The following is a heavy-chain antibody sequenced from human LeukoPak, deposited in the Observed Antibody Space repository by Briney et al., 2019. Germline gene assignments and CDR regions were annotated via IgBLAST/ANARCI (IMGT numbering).Heavy chain of an antibody. J-gene: IGHJ4*02. D-gene: IGHD6-13*01. CDR2: INPNSGGT. V-gene: IGHV1-2*02. CDR1: AYTFTGYY. CDR3: ARSATGYSSSWYSVLLDY. Sequence: VASVKVSCKASAYTFTGYYMHWVRQAPGQGLEWMGWINPNSGGTNYAQKFQGRVTMTRDTSISTAYMELSRLRSDDTAVYYCARSATGYSSSWYSVLLDYWGQGTLVTVSS.